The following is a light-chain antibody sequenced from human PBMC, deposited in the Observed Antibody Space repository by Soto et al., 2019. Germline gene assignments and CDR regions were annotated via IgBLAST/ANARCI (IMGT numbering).Light chain of an antibody. CDR1: QSISNW. Sequence: DIQMTQSPSTLSASVGDRVTITCRASQSISNWLAWYQQKPGKAPKLLIYKASILESGVPSRFSVSGSGTEFTLTISSLQPDDFATYYCQQYNSSFGQGTKVEIK. CDR2: KAS. CDR3: QQYNSS. V-gene: IGKV1-5*03. J-gene: IGKJ1*01.